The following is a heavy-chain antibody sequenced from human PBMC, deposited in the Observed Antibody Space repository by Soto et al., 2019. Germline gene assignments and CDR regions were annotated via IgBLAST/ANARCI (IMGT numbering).Heavy chain of an antibody. V-gene: IGHV3-30-3*01. CDR2: ISYDGSNK. D-gene: IGHD3-9*01. J-gene: IGHJ4*02. Sequence: LRLSCAASGFTFSSYAMHWVRQAPGKGLEWVAVISYDGSNKYYADSVKGRFTISRDNSKNTLYLQMNSLRAEDTAVYYCARVSVEGYDIYFDYWGQGTLVTVSS. CDR1: GFTFSSYA. CDR3: ARVSVEGYDIYFDY.